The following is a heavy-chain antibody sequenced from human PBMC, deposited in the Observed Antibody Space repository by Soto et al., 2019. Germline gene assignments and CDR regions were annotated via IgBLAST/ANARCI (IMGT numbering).Heavy chain of an antibody. J-gene: IGHJ3*02. CDR1: GFTFINNA. CDR3: VNPASRFVYDAFVI. Sequence: GGSLRISCVASGFTFINNAMSWVRQAPGKGLEWVSSVTGTGGTTYYSDSVKGRFTISRDNSKNTVFLQMNSLRVEDTAMYCCVNPASRFVYDAFVIWGQGTMVSVSS. V-gene: IGHV3-23*01. CDR2: VTGTGGTT. D-gene: IGHD6-6*01.